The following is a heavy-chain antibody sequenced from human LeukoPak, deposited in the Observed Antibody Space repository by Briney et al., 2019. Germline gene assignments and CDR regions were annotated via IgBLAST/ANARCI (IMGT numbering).Heavy chain of an antibody. J-gene: IGHJ3*02. Sequence: GGSLRLSCAASGFTFSSYSMNWVRQAPGKGLEWVSSISSSSSYIYYADSVKGRFTISRDNAKNPLYLQMNSLRAEDTAVYYCARALTGSNDAFDIWGQGTMVTVSS. CDR3: ARALTGSNDAFDI. CDR2: ISSSSSYI. V-gene: IGHV3-21*01. CDR1: GFTFSSYS. D-gene: IGHD7-27*01.